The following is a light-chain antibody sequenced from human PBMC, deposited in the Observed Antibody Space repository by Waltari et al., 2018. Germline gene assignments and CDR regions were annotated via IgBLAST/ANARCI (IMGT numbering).Light chain of an antibody. CDR2: KVS. V-gene: IGKV2-30*01. J-gene: IGKJ1*01. Sequence: SDGNTCLNWFHQRPGQSPRRLIYKVSNRDSGVPDRFSGSGSGTDFTLKISSVEAEDVGVYYCMQGTQWPRTFVPGTRVEIQ. CDR1: SDGNTC. CDR3: MQGTQWPRT.